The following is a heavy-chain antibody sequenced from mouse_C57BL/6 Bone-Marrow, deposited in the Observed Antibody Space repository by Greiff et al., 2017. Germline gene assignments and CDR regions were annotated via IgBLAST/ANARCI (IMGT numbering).Heavy chain of an antibody. CDR3: AMAWTAY. CDR1: GYTFTSYW. Sequence: VQLQQPGAELVKPGASVKLSCKASGYTFTSYWMHWVKQRPGQGLEWIGMIHPNSGTTSYNQKFKGKATLTVDQSSSTAYMQLNSLTSEDAAVYYWAMAWTAYWGQGTLVTVSA. CDR2: IHPNSGTT. V-gene: IGHV1-64*01. J-gene: IGHJ3*01.